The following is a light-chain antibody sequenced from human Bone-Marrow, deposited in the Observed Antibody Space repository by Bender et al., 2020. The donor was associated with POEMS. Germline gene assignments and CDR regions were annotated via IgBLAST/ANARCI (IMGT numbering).Light chain of an antibody. CDR3: FSYDATTTLFV. CDR1: NADLGPHSV. CDR2: EDT. Sequence: QSALTQPASVSESPGQSITVSCTGDNADLGPHSVVSWYQQHPGRVPKLMIYEDTKQPSGVSDRFSASKSGSTASLTISGLQAEDEADYYCFSYDATTTLFVFGSGTKVSVL. V-gene: IGLV2-23*02. J-gene: IGLJ1*01.